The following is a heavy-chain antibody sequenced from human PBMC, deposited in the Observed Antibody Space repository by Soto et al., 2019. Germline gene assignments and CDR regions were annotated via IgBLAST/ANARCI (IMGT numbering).Heavy chain of an antibody. J-gene: IGHJ4*02. V-gene: IGHV1-69*13. CDR2: IIPIFGTA. CDR3: ARPLRTGHGDFDF. Sequence: SVKVSCKASGGTFSSYAISWVRQAPGQGLEWMGGIIPIFGTANYAQKFQGRVTITADESTSTAYMELSSLRSEDTAVYFCARPLRTGHGDFDFWGPGTLVTVSS. CDR1: GGTFSSYA. D-gene: IGHD2-8*01.